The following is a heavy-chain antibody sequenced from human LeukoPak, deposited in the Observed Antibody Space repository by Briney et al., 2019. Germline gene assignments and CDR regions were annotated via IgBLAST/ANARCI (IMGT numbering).Heavy chain of an antibody. Sequence: GGSLRLSCAASGFTFDVSAMNWVRQAPGKGLEWISAIGGTGNTYYADSVKGRFTIFRDNSKNTVYLQMNSLRAEDTALYYCGKDPNGDYVGAFDFWGQGTMVTVSS. CDR1: GFTFDVSA. CDR3: GKDPNGDYVGAFDF. D-gene: IGHD4-17*01. J-gene: IGHJ3*01. V-gene: IGHV3-23*01. CDR2: IGGTGNT.